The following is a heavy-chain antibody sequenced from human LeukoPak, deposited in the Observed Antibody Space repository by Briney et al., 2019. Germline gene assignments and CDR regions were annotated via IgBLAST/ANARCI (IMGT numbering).Heavy chain of an antibody. D-gene: IGHD1-26*01. J-gene: IGHJ4*02. Sequence: SETLPLTCAVYGGSFSGYYWSWIRQPPGKGLEWIGEINHSGSTNYNPSLKSRVTISVDTSKNQFSLKLSSVTAADTAVYYCARGKSYKEFDYWGQGTLVTVSS. V-gene: IGHV4-34*01. CDR1: GGSFSGYY. CDR3: ARGKSYKEFDY. CDR2: INHSGST.